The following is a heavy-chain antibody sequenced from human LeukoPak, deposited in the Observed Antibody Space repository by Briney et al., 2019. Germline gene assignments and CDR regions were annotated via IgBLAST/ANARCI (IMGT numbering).Heavy chain of an antibody. V-gene: IGHV3-48*02. Sequence: GGSLRLSCAASGFTFSSSSMNWVRQAPGKGLEWVSYISSDSNTIYYADSVKGRFTISRDNAKNSLYLQMNSLRDEDTAVYYCSSSWDYWGQGTLVTVSS. D-gene: IGHD6-13*01. J-gene: IGHJ4*02. CDR1: GFTFSSSS. CDR2: ISSDSNTI. CDR3: SSSWDY.